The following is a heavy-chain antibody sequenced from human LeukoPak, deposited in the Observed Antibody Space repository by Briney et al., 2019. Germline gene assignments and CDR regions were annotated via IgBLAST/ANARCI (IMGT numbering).Heavy chain of an antibody. J-gene: IGHJ5*02. CDR2: IYTSGST. CDR1: GGSISSGSYY. D-gene: IGHD1-26*01. CDR3: ARDMRYSNGFDP. V-gene: IGHV4-61*02. Sequence: SETLSLTCTVSGGSISSGSYYWSWIRQPAGKGLEWIGRIYTSGSTNYNPSLKSRVTISVDTSKNQFSLKLSSVTAADTAVYYCARDMRYSNGFDPWGQGTRVTVSS.